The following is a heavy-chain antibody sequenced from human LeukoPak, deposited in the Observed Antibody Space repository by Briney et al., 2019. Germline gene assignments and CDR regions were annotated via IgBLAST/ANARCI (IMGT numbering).Heavy chain of an antibody. CDR1: GFTFDDYA. V-gene: IGHV3-9*01. CDR3: ARDPTGDKLPNWFDP. Sequence: GGSLRLSCAASGFTFDDYAMHWVRQAPGKGLEWVSGNSWNSGSIGYADSVKGRFTISRDNAKNSLYLQMNSLRAEDTAVYYCARDPTGDKLPNWFDPWGQGTLVTVSS. CDR2: NSWNSGSI. J-gene: IGHJ5*02. D-gene: IGHD3-9*01.